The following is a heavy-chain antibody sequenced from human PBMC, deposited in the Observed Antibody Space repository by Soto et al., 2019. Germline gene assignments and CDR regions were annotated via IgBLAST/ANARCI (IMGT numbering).Heavy chain of an antibody. CDR1: GYTFTSYT. Sequence: QVQLVQSGAEVKKPGASVKVSCKASGYTFTSYTIHWVRQAPGQRLEWMGWINAGNDNRKYSQKFQGRVTLTRDTSASTAYLELDSLRPEDTAVYYCASTKYDSSAYYYWYLGLWGRGTLVTVSS. J-gene: IGHJ2*01. D-gene: IGHD3-22*01. CDR2: INAGNDNR. CDR3: ASTKYDSSAYYYWYLGL. V-gene: IGHV1-3*01.